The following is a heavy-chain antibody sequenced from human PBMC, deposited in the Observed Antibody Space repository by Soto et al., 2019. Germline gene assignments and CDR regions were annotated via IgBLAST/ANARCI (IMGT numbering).Heavy chain of an antibody. CDR3: ARQATVTTLDY. CDR1: GGSISSYY. V-gene: IGHV4-59*08. J-gene: IGHJ4*02. D-gene: IGHD4-17*01. Sequence: SETLSLTCTVSGGSISSYYWSWIRQPPGKGLEWIGYIYYSGSTNYNPSLKSRVTISVDTSKNQFSLKLSSVTAADTAVYYCARQATVTTLDYWGQGTLVTVS. CDR2: IYYSGST.